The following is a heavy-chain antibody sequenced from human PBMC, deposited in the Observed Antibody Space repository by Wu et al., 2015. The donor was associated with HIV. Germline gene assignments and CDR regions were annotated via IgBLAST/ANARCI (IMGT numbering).Heavy chain of an antibody. CDR1: GYIFTDYY. CDR3: ARGDYANYDFWSAYPSY. D-gene: IGHD3-3*01. CDR2: INPNSGGT. Sequence: QVQLVQSGAEVKKPGASVKVSCQASGYIFTDYYIHWVRQAPGQGLEWMGWINPNSGGTNYAQKFQGTVTVTRDTSIGTAYMELSRLRSDDTAVYYCARGDYANYDFWSAYPSYWGQGTLVTVSS. V-gene: IGHV1-2*02. J-gene: IGHJ4*02.